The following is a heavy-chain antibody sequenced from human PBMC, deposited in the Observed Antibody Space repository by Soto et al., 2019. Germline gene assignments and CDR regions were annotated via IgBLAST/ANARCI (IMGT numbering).Heavy chain of an antibody. V-gene: IGHV3-23*01. CDR1: GFTLSTYG. J-gene: IGHJ6*02. CDR3: ARIRGYYYGLDV. Sequence: EVQLLESGGGLVQPGGSLRLSCAASGFTLSTYGMTWVRQAPGKGLERVSAITGTGGNTYYVESVKGRFTVSRDNSKNRLYLQVNSLRAEDTAVYYCARIRGYYYGLDVWGQGTTVTVSS. CDR2: ITGTGGNT.